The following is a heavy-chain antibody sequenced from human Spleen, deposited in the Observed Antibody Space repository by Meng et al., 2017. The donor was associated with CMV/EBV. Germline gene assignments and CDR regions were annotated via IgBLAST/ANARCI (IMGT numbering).Heavy chain of an antibody. D-gene: IGHD3-10*01. V-gene: IGHV2-5*02. CDR3: AHGFWGSRYFDY. J-gene: IGHJ4*02. CDR2: IYWDDDK. CDR1: GFSLSTSGVG. Sequence: QVPLQEADTTLVNPTQTLPLTCTFSGFSLSTSGVGVGWIRQPPGKALEWLALIYWDDDKRYSPSLKSRLTITKDTSKNQVVLTMTNMDPVDTATYYCAHGFWGSRYFDYWGQGTLVTVSS.